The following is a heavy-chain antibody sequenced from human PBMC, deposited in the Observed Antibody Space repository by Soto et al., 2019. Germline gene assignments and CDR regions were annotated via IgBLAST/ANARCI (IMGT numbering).Heavy chain of an antibody. J-gene: IGHJ4*02. CDR2: ISYDGSNK. D-gene: IGHD3-10*01. CDR3: AKSSLSGSGSYLHS. CDR1: GFTFSSYG. V-gene: IGHV3-30*18. Sequence: GGSLRLSCAASGFTFSSYGMHWVRQAPGRGLEWVAVISYDGSNKYYADSVKGRFTISRDNSKNTLYLQMNSLRAEDTAVYYCAKSSLSGSGSYLHSWGQGTLVTVSS.